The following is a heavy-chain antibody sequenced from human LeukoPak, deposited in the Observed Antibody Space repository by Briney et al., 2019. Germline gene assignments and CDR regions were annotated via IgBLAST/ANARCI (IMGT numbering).Heavy chain of an antibody. J-gene: IGHJ1*01. D-gene: IGHD2-21*02. Sequence: PGGSLRLSCAASGFTFSSYAISWVRQAPGKGLEWVGFIRSKAYGGTTEYAASVKGRFTISRDDSKSIAYLQMNSLKTEDTAVYYCTSGDAYCGGDCRTTDPEYFQHWGQGTLVTVSS. CDR1: GFTFSSYA. CDR3: TSGDAYCGGDCRTTDPEYFQH. CDR2: IRSKAYGGTT. V-gene: IGHV3-49*04.